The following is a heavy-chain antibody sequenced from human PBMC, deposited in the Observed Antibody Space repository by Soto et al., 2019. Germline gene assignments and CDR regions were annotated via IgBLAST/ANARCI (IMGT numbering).Heavy chain of an antibody. CDR3: ARVKHGASRSSSWYTN. D-gene: IGHD6-13*01. J-gene: IGHJ4*02. CDR1: GGSFSGYY. V-gene: IGHV4-34*01. Sequence: PSETLSLTCAVYGGSFSGYYWSWIRQPPGKGLEWIGEINHSGSTNYNPSLKSRVTISVDTSKNQFSLKLSSVTAADTAVYYCARVKHGASRSSSWYTNWGQGTLVTVSS. CDR2: INHSGST.